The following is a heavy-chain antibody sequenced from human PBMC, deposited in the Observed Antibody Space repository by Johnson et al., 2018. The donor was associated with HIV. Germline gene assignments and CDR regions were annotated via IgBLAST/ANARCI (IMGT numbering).Heavy chain of an antibody. J-gene: IGHJ3*02. Sequence: VQLVESGGGLVKPGGSLRLSCAASGFTFSDHYMDWVRQAPGKGLEWVANIKQDESEKYYVVSVKGRISISRDNAKNSLYLQMNNLRTEDTAFYYCAKDKSLTPDAIDIWGQGTMVTVSS. CDR1: GFTFSDHY. CDR3: AKDKSLTPDAIDI. V-gene: IGHV3-7*03. CDR2: IKQDESEK.